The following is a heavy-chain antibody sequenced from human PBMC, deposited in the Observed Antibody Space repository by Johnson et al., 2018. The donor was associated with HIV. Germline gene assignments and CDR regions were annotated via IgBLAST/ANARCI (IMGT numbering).Heavy chain of an antibody. Sequence: QVQLVESGGGVVQPGRSLRLSCAASGFTFGSYAFHWVRQAPGKGLEWVALISYDGDNKYYTDSVKGRFTISRENAKKSLYLQMNNLRAGDTAVYYCVRGIVVRLGAFDIWGQGTTVTVSS. V-gene: IGHV3-30*14. CDR1: GFTFGSYA. D-gene: IGHD3-22*01. CDR3: VRGIVVRLGAFDI. CDR2: ISYDGDNK. J-gene: IGHJ3*02.